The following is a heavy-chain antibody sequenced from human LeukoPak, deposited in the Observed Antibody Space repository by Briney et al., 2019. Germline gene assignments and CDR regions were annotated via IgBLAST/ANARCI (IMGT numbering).Heavy chain of an antibody. CDR2: IYPGDSDT. D-gene: IGHD3-3*01. CDR1: GYSFTSYW. CDR3: ARGSYYDFWSGYYPDAFDI. J-gene: IGHJ3*02. V-gene: IGHV5-51*01. Sequence: GASLKISCKGSGYSFTSYWIGWVRQLPGKGLEWMGIIYPGDSDTRYSPSLQGQVTISADKSISTAYLQWSSLKASDTAMYYCARGSYYDFWSGYYPDAFDIWGQGTMVTVSS.